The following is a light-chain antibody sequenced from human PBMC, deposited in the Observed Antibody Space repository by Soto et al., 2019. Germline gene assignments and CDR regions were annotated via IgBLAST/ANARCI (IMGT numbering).Light chain of an antibody. Sequence: QSVLTQPPSVSGAPGQRVTISCTESSSNIGAGYDVHWYQQLPGTAPKLLIYGNSNRPSGVPDRFSGSKSGTSASLAITGLKVEDEADYSCQSYDSSLRGWVFGGGTKLTVL. J-gene: IGLJ3*02. CDR1: SSNIGAGYD. V-gene: IGLV1-40*01. CDR2: GNS. CDR3: QSYDSSLRGWV.